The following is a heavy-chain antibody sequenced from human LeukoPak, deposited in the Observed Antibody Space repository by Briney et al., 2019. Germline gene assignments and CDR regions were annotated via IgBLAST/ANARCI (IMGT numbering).Heavy chain of an antibody. D-gene: IGHD2-21*02. CDR2: IYTSGST. CDR1: GGSISSGSYY. CDR3: ARVVVVAASGCGGDCYSYYFDY. J-gene: IGHJ4*02. V-gene: IGHV4-61*02. Sequence: PSETLSLTCTVSGGSISSGSYYWSWIRQPAGKGLEWIGRIYTSGSTNYNPSLKSRVTISVDTSKNQFSLKLSSVTAADTAVYYCARVVVVAASGCGGDCYSYYFDYWGQGTLVTVSS.